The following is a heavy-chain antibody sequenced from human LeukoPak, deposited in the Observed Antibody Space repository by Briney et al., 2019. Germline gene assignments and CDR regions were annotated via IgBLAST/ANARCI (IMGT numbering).Heavy chain of an antibody. CDR3: ASSFSTTVTYLFDY. V-gene: IGHV1-18*01. J-gene: IGHJ4*02. Sequence: ASVKVSFKASGYTFTSYGISWVRQAPGQGLEWMGWISAYNGNTNYAQKLQGRVTMTTDTSTSTAYMELRSLRSDDTAVYYCASSFSTTVTYLFDYWGQGTLVTVSS. CDR1: GYTFTSYG. CDR2: ISAYNGNT. D-gene: IGHD4-17*01.